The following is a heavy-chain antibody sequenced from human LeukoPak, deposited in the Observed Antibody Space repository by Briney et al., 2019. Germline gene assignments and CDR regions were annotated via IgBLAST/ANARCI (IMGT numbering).Heavy chain of an antibody. CDR1: GFTFSDYY. Sequence: GGSLRLSCAASGFTFSDYYMSWIRQAPGKGLEWVSYISSSGSTIYYADSVKGRFTISRDNAKNSLYLQMNSLRAEDTAVYYCARSRYCSGGSCYEAWNGFDYWGQGTLVTVSS. CDR2: ISSSGSTI. CDR3: ARSRYCSGGSCYEAWNGFDY. D-gene: IGHD2-15*01. J-gene: IGHJ4*02. V-gene: IGHV3-11*04.